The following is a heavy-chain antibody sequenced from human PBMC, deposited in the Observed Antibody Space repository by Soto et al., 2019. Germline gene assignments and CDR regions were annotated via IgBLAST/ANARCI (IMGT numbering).Heavy chain of an antibody. CDR3: ARADSGYYYVY. V-gene: IGHV1-69*12. J-gene: IGHJ4*02. CDR2: IIPMFGTT. Sequence: QVQLVQSGAEVKKPGSSVKVSCKASGGTFSTYAITWVRQAPGQGLEWMGGIIPMFGTTNYAQKSQGRVTITADESTSTVYMELSSLRSEDTAVYYCARADSGYYYVYWGQGTLVTVSS. D-gene: IGHD3-22*01. CDR1: GGTFSTYA.